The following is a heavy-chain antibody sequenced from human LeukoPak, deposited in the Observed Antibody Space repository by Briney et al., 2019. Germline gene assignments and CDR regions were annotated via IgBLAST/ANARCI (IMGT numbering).Heavy chain of an antibody. J-gene: IGHJ4*02. CDR1: GFTFSSYS. CDR2: ISRSSSTI. D-gene: IGHD4-17*01. CDR3: ARLSTVTNFDY. V-gene: IGHV3-48*01. Sequence: GGSLRLSCAASGFTFSSYSMNWVRQAPGKGLEWVSYISRSSSTIFYADSVKGRFTISRDNAKNSLYLQMNSLRAEYTAVYYCARLSTVTNFDYWGQGTLVTVSS.